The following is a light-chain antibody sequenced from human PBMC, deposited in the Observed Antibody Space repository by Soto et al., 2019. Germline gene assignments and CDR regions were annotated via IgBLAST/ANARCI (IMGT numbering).Light chain of an antibody. J-gene: IGKJ1*01. CDR1: QSVSSY. Sequence: EIVLTQSPATLSLSPGERATLSCRASQSVSSYLAWYQQKPGQDPRLLIYDASNRATGIPARFSGSGSGTDFTLTISSLGPEDFAVYYCQQRSNWPGTFGQGTKVEIK. V-gene: IGKV3-11*01. CDR2: DAS. CDR3: QQRSNWPGT.